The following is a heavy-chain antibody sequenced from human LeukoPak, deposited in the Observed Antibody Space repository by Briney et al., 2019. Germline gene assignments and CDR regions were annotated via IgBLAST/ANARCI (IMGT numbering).Heavy chain of an antibody. CDR1: GYSISSGYY. V-gene: IGHV4-38-2*01. CDR3: ARGTAMVYYYYMDV. J-gene: IGHJ6*03. CDR2: IYHSGST. Sequence: SETLSLTCAVSGYSISSGYYWGWIRQPPGKELEWIGSIYHSGSTYYNPSLKSRVTISVDTSKNPFSPKLSSVTAPDTAVYYCARGTAMVYYYYMDVWGKGTTVTVSS. D-gene: IGHD5-18*01.